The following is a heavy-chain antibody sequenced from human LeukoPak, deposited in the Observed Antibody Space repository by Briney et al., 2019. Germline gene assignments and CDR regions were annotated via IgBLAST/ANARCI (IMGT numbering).Heavy chain of an antibody. CDR1: GYTFTGYY. CDR2: INPNSGGT. CDR3: ARYWNDLIYGMDV. Sequence: GASVKVSCKASGYTFTGYYMHWVRQAPGQGLEWMGWINPNSGGTNYAQKFQGRVTMTRDTSISTAYMELSRLRSDDTAVYYCARYWNDLIYGMDVWGQGTTVTVSS. J-gene: IGHJ6*02. D-gene: IGHD1-1*01. V-gene: IGHV1-2*02.